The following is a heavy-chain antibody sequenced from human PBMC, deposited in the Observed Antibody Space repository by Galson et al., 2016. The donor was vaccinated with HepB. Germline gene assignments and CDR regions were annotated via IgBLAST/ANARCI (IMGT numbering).Heavy chain of an antibody. CDR2: ISPYNGDR. CDR1: GYTFRSYG. V-gene: IGHV1-18*01. Sequence: SVKVSCKASGYTFRSYGIRWVRQAPGQGLEWMGWISPYNGDRNYAQNLQGRVSMNADTSTTTAYMELRRLRSDDTAVYYCARDTPPRRHYYGMDVWGQGTTVTVSS. CDR3: ARDTPPRRHYYGMDV. J-gene: IGHJ6*02.